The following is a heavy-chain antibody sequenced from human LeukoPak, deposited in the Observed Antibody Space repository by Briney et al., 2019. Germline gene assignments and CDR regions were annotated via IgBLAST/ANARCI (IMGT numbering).Heavy chain of an antibody. J-gene: IGHJ4*02. Sequence: GRSLRLSCAASGFTVSSNYMSWVRQAPGKGLEWVSVIYSGGSTYYADSVKGRFTISRDNSKNTLYLQMNSLRAEDTAVYYCARVSGGWYFDYWGQGTLVTVSS. CDR1: GFTVSSNY. CDR2: IYSGGST. D-gene: IGHD6-19*01. V-gene: IGHV3-53*01. CDR3: ARVSGGWYFDY.